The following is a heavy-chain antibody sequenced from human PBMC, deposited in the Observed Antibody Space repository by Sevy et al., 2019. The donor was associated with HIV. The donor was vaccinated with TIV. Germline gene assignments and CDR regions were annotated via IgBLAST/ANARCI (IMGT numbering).Heavy chain of an antibody. CDR2: FDPEDVEK. V-gene: IGHV1-24*01. D-gene: IGHD3-16*01. J-gene: IGHJ4*02. CDR3: ATTKDYYESSDYPFDY. Sequence: ASVKVSCKVSGRTLTQLSIHWVRQAPGKGLEWMGTFDPEDVEKIYSQKFQGRVTMTEDTSTDTAYMELSRLRSEDTAVYYCATTKDYYESSDYPFDYWGQGTLVTVSS. CDR1: GRTLTQLS.